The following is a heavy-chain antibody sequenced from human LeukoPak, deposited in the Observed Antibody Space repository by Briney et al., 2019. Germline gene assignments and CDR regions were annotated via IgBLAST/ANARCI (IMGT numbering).Heavy chain of an antibody. CDR2: IIPIFGTA. Sequence: SVKVSCKASGGTFSSYDISWVRQAPGQGLEWMGRIIPIFGTANYAQKFQGRVTITTDESTSTAYMELSSLRSEDTAVYYCAFGLMVYAIVGDDYWGQGTLVTVSS. CDR3: AFGLMVYAIVGDDY. CDR1: GGTFSSYD. D-gene: IGHD2-8*01. V-gene: IGHV1-69*05. J-gene: IGHJ4*02.